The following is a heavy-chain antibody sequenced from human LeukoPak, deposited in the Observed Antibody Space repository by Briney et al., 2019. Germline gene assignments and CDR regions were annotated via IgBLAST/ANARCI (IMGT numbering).Heavy chain of an antibody. D-gene: IGHD1-14*01. CDR3: ARFRSAADHPDS. J-gene: IGHJ4*02. CDR2: ISHTGIT. CDR1: GASITNYY. V-gene: IGHV4-59*01. Sequence: KASETLSLTCTVSGASITNYYWSWIRQPPGKGLEWIGYISHTGITNYNPSLESRVIISADTSRNQFSLKLTSMTAADTAVYYCARFRSAADHPDSWGQGTLVTVSS.